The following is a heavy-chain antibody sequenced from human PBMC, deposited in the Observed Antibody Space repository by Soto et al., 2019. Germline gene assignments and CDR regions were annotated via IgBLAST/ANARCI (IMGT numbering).Heavy chain of an antibody. D-gene: IGHD4-17*01. V-gene: IGHV3-23*01. CDR3: AKAGGDYVSYYYYGMDV. Sequence: EVQLLESGGGLVQPGGSLRLSCAASGFTFSSYAMSWVRQAPGKGLEWVSAISGSGGSTYYADSVKGRFTISRDNSKNTLYLQMNSLRAEDTAVYYCAKAGGDYVSYYYYGMDVWGQGTTVTVSS. CDR1: GFTFSSYA. CDR2: ISGSGGST. J-gene: IGHJ6*02.